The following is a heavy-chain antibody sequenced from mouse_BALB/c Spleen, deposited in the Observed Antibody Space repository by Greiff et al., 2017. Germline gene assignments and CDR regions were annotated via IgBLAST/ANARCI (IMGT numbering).Heavy chain of an antibody. Sequence: EVQVVESGAELVKPGASVKLSCTASGFNIKDTYMHWVKQRPEQGLEWIGRIDPANGNTKYDPKFQGKATITADTSSNTAYLQLSSLTSEDTAVYYCARAGGMITGDYWGQGTTLTVSS. CDR2: IDPANGNT. V-gene: IGHV14-3*02. CDR1: GFNIKDTY. J-gene: IGHJ2*01. CDR3: ARAGGMITGDY. D-gene: IGHD2-4*01.